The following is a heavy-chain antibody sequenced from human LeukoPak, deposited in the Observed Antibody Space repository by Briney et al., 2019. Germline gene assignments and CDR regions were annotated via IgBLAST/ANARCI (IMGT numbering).Heavy chain of an antibody. J-gene: IGHJ4*02. CDR2: ISGTGLRT. Sequence: GGSLRLSCAASGFNFNTYTMNWVRQAPGKGLEWVSGISGTGLRTYYADSVRGRFTISRDNSGNTLFIQMSSLRVDDTAVYYCAKEGSRWGQGTLVSVSS. CDR3: AKEGSR. V-gene: IGHV3-23*01. CDR1: GFNFNTYT. D-gene: IGHD3-10*01.